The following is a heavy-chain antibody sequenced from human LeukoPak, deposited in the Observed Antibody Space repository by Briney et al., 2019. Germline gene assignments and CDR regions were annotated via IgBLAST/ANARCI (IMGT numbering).Heavy chain of an antibody. Sequence: PSETLSLTCPVYGGSFSGYYWSWIRQPPGKGMEWLGEINHSGSTNYNPSLKSRVTISVDTSKNQFSLKLSSVTAADTAVYYCARHPYYYYGMDVWGKGTTVTVSS. CDR3: ARHPYYYYGMDV. J-gene: IGHJ6*04. CDR1: GGSFSGYY. V-gene: IGHV4-34*01. CDR2: INHSGST.